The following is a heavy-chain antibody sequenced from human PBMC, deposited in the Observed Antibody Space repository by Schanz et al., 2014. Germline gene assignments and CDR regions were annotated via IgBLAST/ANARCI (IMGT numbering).Heavy chain of an antibody. CDR1: GGSISSGSYY. V-gene: IGHV4-61*02. CDR2: VYTSGST. Sequence: QVQLQESGPGLVKPSQTLSLTCSVSGGSISSGSYYWNWIRQPAGKGLEWIGRVYTSGSTNYNPSLKSRPTIPLDTPKTQFPRNRRSVPAADTAVYYCARGGARRFPVVPDAIQGLRGHYYYYYLDVWGKGTTVTASS. D-gene: IGHD2-2*02. CDR3: ARGGARRFPVVPDAIQGLRGHYYYYYLDV. J-gene: IGHJ6*03.